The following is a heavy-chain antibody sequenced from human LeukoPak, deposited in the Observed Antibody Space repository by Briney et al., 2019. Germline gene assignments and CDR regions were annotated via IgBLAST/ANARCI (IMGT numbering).Heavy chain of an antibody. CDR1: GFTFSTYG. CDR3: ARAVGPFDY. Sequence: GGSLRLSCAASGFTFSTYGMHWVRQAPGKWLEWLSVIWYDGSNKYYADSVKDRFTISRDNSKNTLYLQMNRLRVEDTAVYYCARAVGPFDYWGQGTLVTVSS. D-gene: IGHD2-15*01. J-gene: IGHJ4*02. CDR2: IWYDGSNK. V-gene: IGHV3-33*01.